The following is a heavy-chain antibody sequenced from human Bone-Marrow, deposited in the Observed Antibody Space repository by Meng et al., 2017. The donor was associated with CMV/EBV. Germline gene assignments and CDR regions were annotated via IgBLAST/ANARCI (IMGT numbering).Heavy chain of an antibody. D-gene: IGHD3-22*01. CDR1: GFTFSSYD. CDR2: VGTEDDA. CDR3: AREPGITMIVVVYGMDV. Sequence: GGSLRLSCAASGFTFSSYDMHWVRQATGKGLEWVSGVGTEDDAYYRDSVKGRFTISRENGMNSMYLQMDSLTVGDTAVYYCAREPGITMIVVVYGMDVWGQGTTVTVSS. J-gene: IGHJ6*02. V-gene: IGHV3-13*01.